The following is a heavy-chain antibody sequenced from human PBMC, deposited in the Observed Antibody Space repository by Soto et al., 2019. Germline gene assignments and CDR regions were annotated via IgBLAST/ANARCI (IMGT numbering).Heavy chain of an antibody. CDR1: GGSFSGYY. CDR3: AGGPVGGRNVRGYFDL. Sequence: QVQLQLWGAGLLKPSETLSLTCAVYGGSFSGYYWSWIRQPPGKGLEWIGEISHSGTNNYHPYIMRRVTISADTSTNQFSLKLSSVPAADTAVYYCAGGPVGGRNVRGYFDLWGRGTLVTVSS. V-gene: IGHV4-34*01. CDR2: ISHSGTN. D-gene: IGHD6-19*01. J-gene: IGHJ2*01.